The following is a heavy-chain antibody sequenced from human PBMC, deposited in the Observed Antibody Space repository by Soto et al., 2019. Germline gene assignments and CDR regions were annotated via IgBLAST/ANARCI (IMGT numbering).Heavy chain of an antibody. D-gene: IGHD6-13*01. V-gene: IGHV3-15*01. Sequence: EVQLVASGGGLVKPGGSIRLSFPASGLTARDVYLSWVRQPPVKGLECVGHVKREIDGGTIVYAAPGNGRFTISRDDLANTLYLQMNRRKSYATAVSYYIFWYPGDWRQRTLVTVFS. CDR3: IFWYPGD. J-gene: IGHJ4*02. CDR2: VKREIDGGTI. CDR1: GLTARDVY.